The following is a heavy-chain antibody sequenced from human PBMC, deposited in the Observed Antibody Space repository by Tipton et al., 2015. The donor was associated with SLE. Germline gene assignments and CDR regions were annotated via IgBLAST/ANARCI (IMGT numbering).Heavy chain of an antibody. Sequence: TGAVYGGSFSGYYWSWIRQPPGKGLEWIGEINHSGSTNYNPSLKSRVTISVDTSKNQFSLKLSSVTAADTAVYYCARGSPHYYYGSGSYHPSCFDYWGQGTLVTVSS. J-gene: IGHJ4*02. CDR1: GGSFSGYY. D-gene: IGHD3-10*01. V-gene: IGHV4-34*01. CDR3: ARGSPHYYYGSGSYHPSCFDY. CDR2: INHSGST.